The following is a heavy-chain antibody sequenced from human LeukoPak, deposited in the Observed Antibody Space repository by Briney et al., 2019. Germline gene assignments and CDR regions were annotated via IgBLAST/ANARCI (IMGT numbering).Heavy chain of an antibody. CDR2: ISSSSSYI. J-gene: IGHJ4*02. Sequence: GGSLRLSCAASGFTFSSYSMNWVRQAPGKGLEWVSSISSSSSYIYYADSVKGRFTISRDNAKNSLYLQMNSLGAEDTAVYYCASLKFNYYDSSGLFDYWGQGTLVTVSS. CDR3: ASLKFNYYDSSGLFDY. CDR1: GFTFSSYS. D-gene: IGHD3-22*01. V-gene: IGHV3-21*01.